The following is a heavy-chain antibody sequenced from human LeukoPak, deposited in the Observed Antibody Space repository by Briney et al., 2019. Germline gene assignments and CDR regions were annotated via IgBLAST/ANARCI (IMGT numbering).Heavy chain of an antibody. J-gene: IGHJ6*02. CDR1: GFTFGNFS. CDR3: AKIVVMSDRSNWYRRNYHYYFGMDV. V-gene: IGHV3-7*01. D-gene: IGHD6-13*01. CDR2: IKQDGSEK. Sequence: TGGSLRLSCAASGFTFGNFSMSWVRQAPGQGLEWVANIKQDGSEKYYVDSVRGRFTISRDNAKNSLYLQMNSLRVEDTAVYYCAKIVVMSDRSNWYRRNYHYYFGMDVWGQGTTVFVSS.